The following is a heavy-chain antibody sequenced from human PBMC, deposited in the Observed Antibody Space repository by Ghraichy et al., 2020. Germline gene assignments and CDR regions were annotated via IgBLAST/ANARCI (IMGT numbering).Heavy chain of an antibody. Sequence: SETLSLTCAVYGGSFSGYYWSWIRQPPGKGLEWIGEINHSGSTSYNPSLKSRVIISIDTSKNQFSLKLSSVTVADTAVYYCARGSWKVRGIIITSFDYWDQGTLVTVSS. J-gene: IGHJ4*02. D-gene: IGHD3-10*01. CDR1: GGSFSGYY. V-gene: IGHV4-34*01. CDR3: ARGSWKVRGIIITSFDY. CDR2: INHSGST.